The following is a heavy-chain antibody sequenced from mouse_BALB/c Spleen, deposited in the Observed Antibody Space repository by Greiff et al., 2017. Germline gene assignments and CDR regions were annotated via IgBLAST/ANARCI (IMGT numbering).Heavy chain of an antibody. CDR2: ISSGSSTI. J-gene: IGHJ1*01. CDR1: GFTFSSFG. CDR3: ARRTAATDYWYFDV. D-gene: IGHD1-2*01. Sequence: EVKVVESGGGLVQPGGSRKLSCAASGFTFSSFGMHWVRQAPEKGLEWVAYISSGSSTIYYADTVKGRFTISRDNPKNTLFLQMTSLRSEDTAMYYCARRTAATDYWYFDVWGAGTTVTVSS. V-gene: IGHV5-17*02.